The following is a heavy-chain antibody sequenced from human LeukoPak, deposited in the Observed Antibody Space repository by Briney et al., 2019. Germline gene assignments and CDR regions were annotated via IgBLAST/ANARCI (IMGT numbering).Heavy chain of an antibody. CDR3: ARDSGWLQPP. Sequence: GGSLRLSCAASGFTFSGYWMSWVRQPPGKGLEWMANIKQDGSEKNYADSVKDRFTISRDNAKNSLFLQINTLRAEDTALYYCARDSGWLQPPWGLGTLVTVSS. V-gene: IGHV3-7*01. CDR2: IKQDGSEK. CDR1: GFTFSGYW. D-gene: IGHD5-18*01. J-gene: IGHJ4*02.